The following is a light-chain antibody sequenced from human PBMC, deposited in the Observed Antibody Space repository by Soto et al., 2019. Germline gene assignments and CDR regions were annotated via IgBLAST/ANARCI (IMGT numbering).Light chain of an antibody. CDR2: GAS. CDR1: QSVFTN. V-gene: IGKV3-15*01. J-gene: IGKJ4*01. CDR3: QQYNNWLT. Sequence: DIVMTQSPATLSVSPGERATLSCRASQSVFTNLAWYQQKPGQAPRLLIYGASTRATGLPARFSGSGSGTEFTLTISSLQSEDFAVYYCQQYNNWLTFGGGTKVEIK.